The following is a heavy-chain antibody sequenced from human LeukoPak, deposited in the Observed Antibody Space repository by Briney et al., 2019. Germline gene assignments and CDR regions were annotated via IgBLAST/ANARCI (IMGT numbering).Heavy chain of an antibody. CDR3: ARDLTYYYGSGRLYYYGMDV. J-gene: IGHJ6*04. Sequence: GGSLRLSCAASGFTFSSYSMNWVRQAPGKWLEWVSSISSSSSYIYYADSVKGRFTISRDNAKNSLYLQMDSLRAEDTAVYYCARDLTYYYGSGRLYYYGMDVWGKGTTVTVSS. D-gene: IGHD3-10*01. CDR2: ISSSSSYI. V-gene: IGHV3-21*01. CDR1: GFTFSSYS.